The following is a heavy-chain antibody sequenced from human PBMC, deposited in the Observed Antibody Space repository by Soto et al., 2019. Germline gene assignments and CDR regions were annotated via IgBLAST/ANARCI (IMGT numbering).Heavy chain of an antibody. V-gene: IGHV1-69*14. CDR3: ARDKDRQQLGGNYYYIMDV. J-gene: IGHJ6*01. D-gene: IGHD3-3*02. CDR1: GGTFRTSA. Sequence: QVQLVQSGAEVKKPGSSVKVSCKTSGGTFRTSAISWVRQAPGQGLEWMGGIMPVFPTPDYAQKFQGRVTITADKSTSTAYRELSSLRSEDTAVYYCARDKDRQQLGGNYYYIMDVWGQGTTVTVSS. CDR2: IMPVFPTP.